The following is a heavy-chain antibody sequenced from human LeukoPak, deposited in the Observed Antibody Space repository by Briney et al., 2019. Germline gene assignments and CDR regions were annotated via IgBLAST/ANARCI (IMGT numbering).Heavy chain of an antibody. CDR3: ARDDASSSSSLFDY. CDR1: GYTFTNYY. D-gene: IGHD6-6*01. J-gene: IGHJ4*02. CDR2: INPSGGST. V-gene: IGHV1-46*01. Sequence: ASVKVSCKASGYTFTNYYIHWVRQAPGQGLECMGIINPSGGSTSYAQKFQGRVTMTRDMSTSTVYMELSSLRSEDTAVYYCARDDASSSSSLFDYWGQGTLVTVSS.